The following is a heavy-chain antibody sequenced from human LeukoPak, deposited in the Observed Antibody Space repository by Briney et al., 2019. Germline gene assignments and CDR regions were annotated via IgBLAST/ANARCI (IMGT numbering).Heavy chain of an antibody. J-gene: IGHJ4*02. CDR1: GFTFSNYA. Sequence: GGSLRLSCAASGFTFSNYAMSWARQAPGKGLEWVSAISGSADSTYDADSVKGRFTISRDNSKNTLYLQMNSLRAEDTALYYCAKDPGYNYGNYFDYWGQGTLVTVSS. D-gene: IGHD5-18*01. V-gene: IGHV3-23*01. CDR2: ISGSADST. CDR3: AKDPGYNYGNYFDY.